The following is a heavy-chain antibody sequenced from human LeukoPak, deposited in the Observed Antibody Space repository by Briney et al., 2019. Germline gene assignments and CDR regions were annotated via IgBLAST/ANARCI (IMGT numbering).Heavy chain of an antibody. CDR2: IYHSGST. V-gene: IGHV4-4*02. CDR1: GGSISSSNW. Sequence: SGTLSLTCAVSGGSISSSNWWSWVRQPPGKGLEWIGEIYHSGSTNYNPSLKSRVTISVDKSKNQFSLKLSSVTAADTAVYYCAGVYGDYGSGYNWFDPWGQGTLVTVSS. CDR3: AGVYGDYGSGYNWFDP. D-gene: IGHD3-10*01. J-gene: IGHJ5*02.